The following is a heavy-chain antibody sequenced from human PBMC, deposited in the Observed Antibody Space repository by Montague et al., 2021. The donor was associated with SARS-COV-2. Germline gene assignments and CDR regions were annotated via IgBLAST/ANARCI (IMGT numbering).Heavy chain of an antibody. V-gene: IGHV4-39*01. CDR2: IYYSGSP. J-gene: IGHJ5*02. Sequence: SETLSLTCTVSGGSISSSSNYWGWIRQPPGKGLEWIGSIYYSGSPYYNSSLKSRVTISVDTSKNQFSLKLNSVTTADTAVYYCVRLVWFGELSSEHWFDPWGQGTLVTVSS. CDR1: GGSISSSSNY. CDR3: VRLVWFGELSSEHWFDP. D-gene: IGHD3-10*01.